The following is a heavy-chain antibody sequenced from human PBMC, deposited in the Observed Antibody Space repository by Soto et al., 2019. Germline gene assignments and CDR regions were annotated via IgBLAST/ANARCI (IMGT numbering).Heavy chain of an antibody. CDR1: CGSFSGHS. V-gene: IGHV4-34*01. D-gene: IGHD3-22*01. CDR3: STRAYDTNGYYRFDP. Sequence: SETLSLTCAVYCGSFSGHSWTWIRQSPGKGLEWIGDINHSGRVNYSPSLKSRVTISLDTSRNQFSLTLSAVTAADTAMYYCSTRAYDTNGYYRFDPWGQGTLVTVS. J-gene: IGHJ5*01. CDR2: INHSGRV.